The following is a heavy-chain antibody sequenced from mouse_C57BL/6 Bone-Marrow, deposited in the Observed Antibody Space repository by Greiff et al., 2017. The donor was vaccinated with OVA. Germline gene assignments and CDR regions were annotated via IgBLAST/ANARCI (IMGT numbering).Heavy chain of an antibody. J-gene: IGHJ1*03. Sequence: EVQVVESGGDLVKPGGSLKLSCAASGFTFSSYGMSWVRQTPDKRLEWVATISSGGSYTYYPDSVKGRFTISRDNAKNTLYLQMSSLKSEDTAMYYCARRQMVKGYFDVWGTGTTVTVSS. V-gene: IGHV5-6*01. D-gene: IGHD1-1*02. CDR3: ARRQMVKGYFDV. CDR2: ISSGGSYT. CDR1: GFTFSSYG.